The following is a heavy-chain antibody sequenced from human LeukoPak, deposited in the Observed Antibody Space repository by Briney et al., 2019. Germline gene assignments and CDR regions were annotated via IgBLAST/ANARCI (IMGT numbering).Heavy chain of an antibody. CDR1: GGTFSSYA. CDR2: IIPIFGTA. V-gene: IGHV1-69*05. CDR3: ATLAARRVRSGWFDP. Sequence: SVKVSCKASGGTFSSYAISWVRQAPGQGLEWMGGIIPIFGTANYAQKFQGRVTITTDESTSTAYMELSSLRSQDTAVYYCATLAARRVRSGWFDPWGQGTLVTVSS. D-gene: IGHD6-6*01. J-gene: IGHJ5*02.